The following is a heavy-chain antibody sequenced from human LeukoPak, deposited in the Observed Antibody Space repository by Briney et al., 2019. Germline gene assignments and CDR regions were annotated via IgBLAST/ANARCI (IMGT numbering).Heavy chain of an antibody. Sequence: GGSLRLSCAASGFTVSSNFMSWVRQAPGKGLEWVANIKQDGSEKYYVDSVKGRFTISRDNAKNSLYLQMNSLRAEDTAVYYCARLGIFDYSNYYMDVWGKGTTVTVSS. J-gene: IGHJ6*03. CDR3: ARLGIFDYSNYYMDV. V-gene: IGHV3-7*01. CDR1: GFTVSSNF. D-gene: IGHD4-11*01. CDR2: IKQDGSEK.